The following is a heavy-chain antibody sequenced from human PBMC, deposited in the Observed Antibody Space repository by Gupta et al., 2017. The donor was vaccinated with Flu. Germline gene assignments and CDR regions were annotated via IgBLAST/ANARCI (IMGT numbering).Heavy chain of an antibody. CDR1: GYTFTGYY. Sequence: QVQLVQSGAEVKKPGASVKVSCKASGYTFTGYYMHWVRQAPGQGLEWMGWINPNSGGTNYAQKFQGRVTMTRDTSISTAYMELSRLRSDDTAVYYCARSYNDCWSGYYIDYWGQGTLVTVSS. J-gene: IGHJ4*02. V-gene: IGHV1-2*02. CDR2: INPNSGGT. CDR3: ARSYNDCWSGYYIDY. D-gene: IGHD3-3*01.